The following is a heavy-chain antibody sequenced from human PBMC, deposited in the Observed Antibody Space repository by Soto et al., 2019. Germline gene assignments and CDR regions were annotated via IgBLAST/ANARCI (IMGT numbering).Heavy chain of an antibody. D-gene: IGHD6-13*01. CDR2: IYHSGST. J-gene: IGHJ4*02. V-gene: IGHV4-30-2*05. CDR3: ARWDAAATGYYFDY. Sequence: SETLSLTCAVSGGSISSGGYSWSWIRQPPGKGLEWIGYIYHSGSTYYNPSLKSRVTISVDTSKNQFSLKLSSVTASDTAVYYCARWDAAATGYYFDYWGQGTLVTVSS. CDR1: GGSISSGGYS.